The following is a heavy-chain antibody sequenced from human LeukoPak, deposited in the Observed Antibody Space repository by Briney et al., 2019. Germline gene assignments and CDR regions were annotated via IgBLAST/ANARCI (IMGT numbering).Heavy chain of an antibody. CDR3: AKPLEKYTYGGNFDY. Sequence: PGGSLRLSCEASGFTFSSYAMSWVRQAPGKGLAWVSGISSSADSTYYADSVKGRFTISRDNSKNTLYLQMNNLRAEDTAVYYCAKPLEKYTYGGNFDYWGQGLLVTVSS. CDR2: ISSSADST. CDR1: GFTFSSYA. J-gene: IGHJ4*02. D-gene: IGHD4-23*01. V-gene: IGHV3-23*01.